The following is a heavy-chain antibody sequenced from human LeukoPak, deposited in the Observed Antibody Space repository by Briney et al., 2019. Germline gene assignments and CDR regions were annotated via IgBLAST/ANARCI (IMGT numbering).Heavy chain of an antibody. J-gene: IGHJ3*02. CDR1: NYSISSGYY. CDR3: ARSACSGGSCYSQRGAFDI. CDR2: IYHSGNT. D-gene: IGHD2-15*01. Sequence: TSETLSLTCTVSNYSISSGYYWAWIRQPPGKGLEWIGNIYHSGNTYYNPSLKSRVTISVDTSKNQFSLKLSSVTAADTAVYYCARSACSGGSCYSQRGAFDIWGQGTMVIVSS. V-gene: IGHV4-38-2*02.